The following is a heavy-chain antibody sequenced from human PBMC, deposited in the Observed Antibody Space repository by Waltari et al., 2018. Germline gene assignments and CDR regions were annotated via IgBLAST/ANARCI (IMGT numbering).Heavy chain of an antibody. CDR2: ISSNGGSR. CDR1: GFTFRSYA. Sequence: EVQLVESGGGLVQPGGSLRLSCAASGFTFRSYAMHWVRQAPGKGLEYVSAISSNGGSRYYADSVKGRFTISKDNSKNTLYLQMGSLRAEDMAVYYCARGQQLVQKPFDIWGQGTMVTVSS. V-gene: IGHV3-64*07. CDR3: ARGQQLVQKPFDI. J-gene: IGHJ3*02. D-gene: IGHD6-13*01.